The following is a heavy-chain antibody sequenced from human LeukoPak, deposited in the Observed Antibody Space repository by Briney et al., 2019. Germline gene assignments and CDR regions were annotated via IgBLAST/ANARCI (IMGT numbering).Heavy chain of an antibody. CDR1: GYTFTGYY. D-gene: IGHD3-22*01. V-gene: IGHV1-2*02. J-gene: IGHJ4*02. Sequence: ASVTVSCKTSGYTFTGYYMHWVRQAPGQGLEWMGWINPNSGGTNYPQKLQGRVTMTRDTSITTAYMELSSLRSDDTAVYYCARAGVRYYYDSSGYYLDFDFWGQGTLVTVSS. CDR2: INPNSGGT. CDR3: ARAGVRYYYDSSGYYLDFDF.